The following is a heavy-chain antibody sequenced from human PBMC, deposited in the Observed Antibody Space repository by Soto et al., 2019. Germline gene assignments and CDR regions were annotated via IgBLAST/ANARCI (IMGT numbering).Heavy chain of an antibody. V-gene: IGHV3-23*01. Sequence: PGGSLRLCCAASGFTFSSYAMSWVRQAPGKGLEWVSAISGSGGSTYYADSVKGRFTISRDNSKNTLYLQMNSLRAEDTAVYYCAKDLSLWWLLYFHCFRPYFLYWCQGTLVTVSS. CDR1: GFTFSSYA. CDR2: ISGSGGST. J-gene: IGHJ4*02. D-gene: IGHD3-9*01. CDR3: AKDLSLWWLLYFHCFRPYFLY.